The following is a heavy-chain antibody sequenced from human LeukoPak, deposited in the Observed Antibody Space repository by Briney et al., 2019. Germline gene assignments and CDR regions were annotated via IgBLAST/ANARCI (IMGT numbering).Heavy chain of an antibody. D-gene: IGHD5-18*01. J-gene: IGHJ4*02. Sequence: PGGSLRLSCAASGFTVSSNYMSWVRQAPGKGLEWVSVIYSGGSTYYADSVKGRFTISRDNSKNTLYLQMNSLRAEDTAVYYCAKVDTGILRYYYFDYWGQGTLVTVSS. CDR2: IYSGGST. CDR1: GFTVSSNY. V-gene: IGHV3-66*01. CDR3: AKVDTGILRYYYFDY.